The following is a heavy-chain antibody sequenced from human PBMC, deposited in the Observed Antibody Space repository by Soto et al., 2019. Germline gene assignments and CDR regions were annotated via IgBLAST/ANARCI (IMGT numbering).Heavy chain of an antibody. J-gene: IGHJ4*02. CDR3: ASTDYYDSSGYSY. CDR1: GGSISSGGYS. CDR2: IYHSGST. V-gene: IGHV4-30-2*01. D-gene: IGHD3-22*01. Sequence: PSETLSLTCAVSGGSISSGGYSWSWIRQPPGKGLEWIGYIYHSGSTYYNPSLKSRVTISVDGSKNQFSLKLSSVTAADTAVYYCASTDYYDSSGYSYWGQGTLVTVSS.